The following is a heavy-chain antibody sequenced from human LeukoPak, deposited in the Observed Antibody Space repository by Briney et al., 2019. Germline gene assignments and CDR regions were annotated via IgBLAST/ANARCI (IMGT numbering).Heavy chain of an antibody. CDR1: GYSFTSYY. CDR3: ARGPVLLWFGELLSLDY. V-gene: IGHV1-8*01. Sequence: ASVKVSCKASGYSFTSYYINWVRQATGQGLEWMGWMNPHTGDADFPQPFQGRVTMTRSTSTDIAYMELSSLTSEDTAVYCCARGPVLLWFGELLSLDYWGQGTLVTVSS. D-gene: IGHD3-10*01. J-gene: IGHJ4*02. CDR2: MNPHTGDA.